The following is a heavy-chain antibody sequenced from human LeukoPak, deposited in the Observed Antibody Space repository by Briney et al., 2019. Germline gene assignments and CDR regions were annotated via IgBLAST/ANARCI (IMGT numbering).Heavy chain of an antibody. J-gene: IGHJ4*01. V-gene: IGHV4-39*02. CDR3: ARLSKGRFFDYIFDF. CDR1: GDSVSSNTYC. Sequence: SETLSLICTVSGDSVSSNTYCWGWIRQSPGKGLEWVGTLYYSGTTAYNPSLRSRVAMSVDTSKNHFTLKLTSVTAADTAVYYCARLSKGRFFDYIFDFWGHGTLVTVSS. CDR2: LYYSGTT. D-gene: IGHD3-9*01.